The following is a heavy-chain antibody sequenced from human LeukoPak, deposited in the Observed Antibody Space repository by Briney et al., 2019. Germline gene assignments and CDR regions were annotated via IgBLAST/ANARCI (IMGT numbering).Heavy chain of an antibody. D-gene: IGHD6-13*01. CDR3: AREPAAGKLDY. CDR2: IYSGGST. J-gene: IGHJ4*02. Sequence: GGSLRPSCAASGFTVSSNYMSWVRQAPGKGLEWVSVIYSGGSTYYADSVKGRFTISRDNSKNTLYLQMNSLRAEDTAVYYCAREPAAGKLDYWGQGTLVTVSS. V-gene: IGHV3-53*01. CDR1: GFTVSSNY.